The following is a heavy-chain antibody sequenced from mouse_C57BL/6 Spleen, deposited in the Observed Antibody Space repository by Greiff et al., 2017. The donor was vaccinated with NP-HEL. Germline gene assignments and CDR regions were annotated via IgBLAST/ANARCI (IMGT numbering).Heavy chain of an antibody. Sequence: EVQLVESGGGLVKPGGSLKLSCAASGFTFSSYAMSWVRQTPEKRLEWVATISDGGSYTYYPDNVKGRFTISRDNAKNNLYLQMSHLKSEDTAMYYCARDGWDSNYYFDVWGTGTTVTVSS. D-gene: IGHD2-5*01. CDR3: ARDGWDSNYYFDV. CDR1: GFTFSSYA. V-gene: IGHV5-4*01. CDR2: ISDGGSYT. J-gene: IGHJ1*03.